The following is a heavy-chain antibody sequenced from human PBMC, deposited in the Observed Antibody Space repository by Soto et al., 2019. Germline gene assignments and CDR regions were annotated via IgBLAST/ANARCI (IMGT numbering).Heavy chain of an antibody. CDR3: AKDQTPGYSADWAVGYYFHF. J-gene: IGHJ4*02. V-gene: IGHV3-23*01. Sequence: EVQLLESGGGLVQPGGSLRLSCAASGFTLSRQAMSWVRQAPGKGLGWVSAISASGARTYYADSVMGRFSISRDTSKNTLYLQINTLRVEDTAVYYCAKDQTPGYSADWAVGYYFHFWGQGTLVTVSS. CDR2: ISASGART. D-gene: IGHD5-12*01. CDR1: GFTLSRQA.